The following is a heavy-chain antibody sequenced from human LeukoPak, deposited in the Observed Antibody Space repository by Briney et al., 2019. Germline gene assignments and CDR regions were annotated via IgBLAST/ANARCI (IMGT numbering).Heavy chain of an antibody. CDR2: ISSSSSYI. V-gene: IGHV3-21*01. CDR3: ARRGMDDYDFDY. J-gene: IGHJ4*02. Sequence: GGSLRLSCAASGFTFSSYSMNWVRQAPGKGLEWVSSISSSSSYIYYADSVKGRFTISRDNAKNSLYLQMNSLRAEDTAVYYCARRGMDDYDFDYWGQGTLVTVSS. D-gene: IGHD4-17*01. CDR1: GFTFSSYS.